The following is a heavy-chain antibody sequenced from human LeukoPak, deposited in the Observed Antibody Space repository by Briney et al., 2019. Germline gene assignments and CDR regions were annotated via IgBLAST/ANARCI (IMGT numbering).Heavy chain of an antibody. CDR2: ISGSGGTT. J-gene: IGHJ6*03. CDR1: GFTFSSYA. V-gene: IGHV3-23*01. D-gene: IGHD6-13*01. Sequence: PGGSLRLSCAASGFTFSSYAMSWVRQAPGKGLEWVSAISGSGGTTYYADSVKGRFTISRDNSKNTLYLQMNSLRAEDTAVYYCAKYSSSWSVTYYYYMDVWGKGTTVTVSS. CDR3: AKYSSSWSVTYYYYMDV.